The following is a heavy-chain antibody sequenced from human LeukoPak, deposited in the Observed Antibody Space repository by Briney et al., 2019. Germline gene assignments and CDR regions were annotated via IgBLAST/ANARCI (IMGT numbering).Heavy chain of an antibody. Sequence: GGSLRLSCAASGFTFSSYWMSWVRQAPGKGLEWVSSISDDDDSTYYADSVKGRFTISRDSSKNTLYLDMNNLRAEDTALYFCAKTLFGFSYGKIDYWGQGTLVTVSS. CDR2: ISDDDDST. J-gene: IGHJ4*02. V-gene: IGHV3-23*01. D-gene: IGHD5-18*01. CDR3: AKTLFGFSYGKIDY. CDR1: GFTFSSYW.